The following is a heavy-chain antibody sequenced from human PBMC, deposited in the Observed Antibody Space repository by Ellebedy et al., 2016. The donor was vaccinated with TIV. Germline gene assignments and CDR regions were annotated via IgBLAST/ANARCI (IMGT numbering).Heavy chain of an antibody. D-gene: IGHD4-23*01. CDR3: ARHGNGGTYYLGY. J-gene: IGHJ4*02. CDR2: THYSAET. CDR1: GGSISSYY. V-gene: IGHV4-59*08. Sequence: SETLSLXXTVSGGSISSYYWTWVRQPPGKGLEWIAYTHYSAETNYNPSLQSRVTISLDTAKNQFSLNVNSVTAADTAAYYCARHGNGGTYYLGYWGQGTLVTVSS.